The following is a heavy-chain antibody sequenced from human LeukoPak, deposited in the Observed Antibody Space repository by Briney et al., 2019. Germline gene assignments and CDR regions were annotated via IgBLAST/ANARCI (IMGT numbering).Heavy chain of an antibody. Sequence: PGGSLRLSCAASGFTFTSYSMSWVRQAPAKGLEWVSALSSSGGDTFYADSVKGRFTISRDTPKNTLYLQMYSLRAEDTAVYYCAKAGTGTNMIFDYWGQGTLVTVSS. D-gene: IGHD1-1*01. CDR1: GFTFTSYS. V-gene: IGHV3-23*01. CDR3: AKAGTGTNMIFDY. J-gene: IGHJ4*02. CDR2: LSSSGGDT.